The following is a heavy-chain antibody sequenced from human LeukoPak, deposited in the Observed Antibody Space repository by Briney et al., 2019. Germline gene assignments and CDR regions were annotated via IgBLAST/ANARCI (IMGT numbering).Heavy chain of an antibody. CDR3: ARDPDYYGSGTYYNHYFDC. D-gene: IGHD3-10*01. CDR2: IKQDGSEK. Sequence: GGSLRLSCAASGFSFSSYWMSWVRQAPGKGLEWVANIKQDGSEKYYVDSVKGRFAISRDNAKNSLYLQMDSLRAEDTAVYYCARDPDYYGSGTYYNHYFDCWGQGTLVTASS. V-gene: IGHV3-7*01. J-gene: IGHJ4*02. CDR1: GFSFSSYW.